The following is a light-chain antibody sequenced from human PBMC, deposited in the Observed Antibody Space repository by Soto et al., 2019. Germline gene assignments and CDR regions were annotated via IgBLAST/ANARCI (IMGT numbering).Light chain of an antibody. J-gene: IGKJ4*01. Sequence: DIVMTQSPDSLAVSLGERATINCKSSQSVLYSSNNKNYLAWYQQKPGQPPKLLIYWASTRESGVPDRFSGSGSGTDFTLTISSLQAEDVAVYYCQQYYSFALTFGGGTKVDNK. CDR1: QSVLYSSNNKNY. V-gene: IGKV4-1*01. CDR3: QQYYSFALT. CDR2: WAS.